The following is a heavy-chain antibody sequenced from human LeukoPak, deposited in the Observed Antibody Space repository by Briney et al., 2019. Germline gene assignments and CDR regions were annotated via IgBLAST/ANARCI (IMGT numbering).Heavy chain of an antibody. CDR1: GFTFSSYA. V-gene: IGHV3-30-3*01. Sequence: GGSLRLSCAASGFTFSSYAMHWVRQAPGKGLEWLSVISYDGSNIYYADSVKGRFTISRDNSKNTLYLQMNSLRAEDTAVYYCARTGGSSGWQYFDYWGQGTLVTVSS. D-gene: IGHD6-19*01. J-gene: IGHJ4*02. CDR3: ARTGGSSGWQYFDY. CDR2: ISYDGSNI.